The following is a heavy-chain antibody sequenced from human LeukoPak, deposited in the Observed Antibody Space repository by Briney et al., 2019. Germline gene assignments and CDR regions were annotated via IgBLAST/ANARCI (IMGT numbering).Heavy chain of an antibody. V-gene: IGHV4-4*02. CDR3: ARGGSGNGWYPRFGD. Sequence: SETLSLTCAVSGGSISSSDRWSWVRQPPGKGLEWIGEIYHSGSTNYNPSLKSRVTISVDKSKNQFSLKLSSVTAADTAVYYCARGGSGNGWYPRFGDWGQGTLVTVSS. D-gene: IGHD6-19*01. CDR1: GGSISSSDR. J-gene: IGHJ4*02. CDR2: IYHSGST.